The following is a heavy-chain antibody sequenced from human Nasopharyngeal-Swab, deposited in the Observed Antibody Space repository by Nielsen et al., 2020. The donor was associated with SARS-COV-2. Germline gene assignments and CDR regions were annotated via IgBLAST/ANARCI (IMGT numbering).Heavy chain of an antibody. CDR2: ISRKSNDI. D-gene: IGHD6-19*01. Sequence: GESLKISCVASGFTFSAYSMNWVRQAPGKGLEWVSSISRKSNDIYYADSVKGRFAISRDNAQNSLYLEMSNLRAEDTAVYYCARDYKQWLVFDYWGQGTLVTVSS. CDR3: ARDYKQWLVFDY. V-gene: IGHV3-21*01. J-gene: IGHJ4*02. CDR1: GFTFSAYS.